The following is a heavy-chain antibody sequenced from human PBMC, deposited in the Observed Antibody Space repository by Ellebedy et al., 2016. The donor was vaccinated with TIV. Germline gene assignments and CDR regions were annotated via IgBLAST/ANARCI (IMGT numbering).Heavy chain of an antibody. V-gene: IGHV1-46*01. Sequence: AASVKVSCKASGYTFTSYYMHWVRQAPGQGLEWMGIINPSGGSTSYAQKFQGRVTFTTDTSASTAYMELSSLRSEDTDIYYCARDLGSTTWYGDAFDIWGQGTMATVSS. J-gene: IGHJ3*02. D-gene: IGHD6-13*01. CDR2: INPSGGST. CDR1: GYTFTSYY. CDR3: ARDLGSTTWYGDAFDI.